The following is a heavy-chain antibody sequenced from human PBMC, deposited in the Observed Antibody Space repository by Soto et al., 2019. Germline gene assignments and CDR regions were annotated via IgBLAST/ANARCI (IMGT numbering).Heavy chain of an antibody. CDR3: ARHIPIDNILGFDD. V-gene: IGHV4-4*02. CDR1: GDSITSSYW. D-gene: IGHD2-21*01. CDR2: ISHTGTT. Sequence: SETLSLTCTVSGDSITSSYWWSWVRQPPGRGLEWIGKISHTGTTYYNPSLESRITISVEKSKNQFSLKLTSVTAADTAVFYCARHIPIDNILGFDDWGHGTLVT. J-gene: IGHJ4*01.